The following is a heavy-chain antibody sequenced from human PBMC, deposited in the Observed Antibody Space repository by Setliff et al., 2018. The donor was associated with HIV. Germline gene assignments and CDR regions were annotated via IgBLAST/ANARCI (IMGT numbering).Heavy chain of an antibody. D-gene: IGHD2-2*01. Sequence: TSETLSLTCAVSGYSISSGYYWGRIRQPPGKGLEWIGSIYHSGSTYYNPSLKSRVTISVDTSKNQFSLKLSAVTAADTAVYYCARDHCSSSGCYEYSYYGMDVWGQGTTVTVSS. V-gene: IGHV4-38-2*02. CDR1: GYSISSGYY. J-gene: IGHJ6*02. CDR3: ARDHCSSSGCYEYSYYGMDV. CDR2: IYHSGST.